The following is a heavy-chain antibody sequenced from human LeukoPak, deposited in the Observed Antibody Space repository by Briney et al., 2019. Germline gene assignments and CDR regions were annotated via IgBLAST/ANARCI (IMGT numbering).Heavy chain of an antibody. CDR3: ARDRIVRRSGTNWFDP. CDR2: ISSSSSYI. V-gene: IGHV3-21*01. J-gene: IGHJ5*02. Sequence: GGSLRLSCAASGFTFSSYSMNWVRQAPGKGLEWVSSISSSSSYIYYADSVKGRFTISRDNAKNSLYLQMNSLRAEDTAVYYCARDRIVRRSGTNWFDPCGQGTLVTVSS. D-gene: IGHD3-22*01. CDR1: GFTFSSYS.